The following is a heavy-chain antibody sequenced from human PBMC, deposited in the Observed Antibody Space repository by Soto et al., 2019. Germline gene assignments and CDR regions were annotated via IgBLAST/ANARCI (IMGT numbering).Heavy chain of an antibody. J-gene: IGHJ5*02. V-gene: IGHV4-4*02. CDR3: ATLPPRIVVVMTDLPT. D-gene: IGHD2-15*01. CDR2: IYHTGTT. Sequence: QLRESGPGLVKPSGTLYLTCFVSGASISSTYWWSWVRQTPGKRLEWIGQIYHTGTTSYNPSLWNRVTISLDNSNHQFSLRLTSMTAADTAVYYCATLPPRIVVVMTDLPTWGQGTLVTVSS. CDR1: GASISSTYW.